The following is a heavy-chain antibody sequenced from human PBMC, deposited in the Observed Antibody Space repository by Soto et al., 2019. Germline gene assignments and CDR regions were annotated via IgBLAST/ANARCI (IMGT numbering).Heavy chain of an antibody. CDR1: GFTFSSYD. V-gene: IGHV3-30*18. CDR3: AKDRMDIVATYYFDY. D-gene: IGHD5-12*01. Sequence: QVQLVESGGGVVQPGRSLRLSCAASGFTFSSYDMHWVRQAPGKGLEWVAVISYDGSNKYYADSVKGRFTISRDNSKNTLYLQMNSLRAEDTAVYYCAKDRMDIVATYYFDYWGQGTLVTVSS. CDR2: ISYDGSNK. J-gene: IGHJ4*02.